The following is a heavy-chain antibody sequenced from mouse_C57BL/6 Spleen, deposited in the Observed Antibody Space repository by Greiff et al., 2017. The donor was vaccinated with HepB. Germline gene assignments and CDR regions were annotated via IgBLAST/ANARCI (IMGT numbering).Heavy chain of an antibody. V-gene: IGHV1-69*01. D-gene: IGHD2-4*01. CDR2: IDPSDSYT. CDR3: ARNEGLRRDFDY. Sequence: QVQLKQPGAELVMPGASVKLSCKASGYTFTSYWMHWVKQRPGQGLEWIGEIDPSDSYTNYNQKFKGKSTLTVDKSSSTAYMQLSSLTSEDSAVYYCARNEGLRRDFDYWGQGTTLTVSS. CDR1: GYTFTSYW. J-gene: IGHJ2*01.